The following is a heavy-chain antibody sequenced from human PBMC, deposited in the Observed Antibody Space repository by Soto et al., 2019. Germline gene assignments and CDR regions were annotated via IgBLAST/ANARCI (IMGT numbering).Heavy chain of an antibody. CDR2: INHSGST. D-gene: IGHD3-16*02. CDR3: AILVRMITFGGVIARLYFDY. Sequence: PSETLPLTCAVYGGSFRGYYWSWIRQPPGKGLEWIGEINHSGSTNYNPSLKSRVTISVDTSKNQFSLKLSSVTAADTAVYYCAILVRMITFGGVIARLYFDYWGQGTLVTVSS. V-gene: IGHV4-34*01. J-gene: IGHJ4*02. CDR1: GGSFRGYY.